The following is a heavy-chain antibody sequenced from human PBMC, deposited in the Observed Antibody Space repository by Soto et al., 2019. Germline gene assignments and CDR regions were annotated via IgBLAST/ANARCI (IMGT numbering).Heavy chain of an antibody. V-gene: IGHV4-31*03. CDR1: GGSISSGGYY. Sequence: SETLSLTCTVSGGSISSGGYYWSWIRQHPGKGLEWIGYIYYSGSTYYNPSLKSRVTISVDTSKNQFSLKLSSVTAADTAVYYCARDSDLSSGLYYWGQGTLVTVSS. CDR3: ARDSDLSSGLYY. D-gene: IGHD3-22*01. J-gene: IGHJ4*02. CDR2: IYYSGST.